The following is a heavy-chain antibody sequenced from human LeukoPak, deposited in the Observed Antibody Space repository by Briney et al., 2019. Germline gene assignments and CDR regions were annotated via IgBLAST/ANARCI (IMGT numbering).Heavy chain of an antibody. CDR2: ISSGSSYI. Sequence: GGSLRLSCAASGFTFSSHSMNWVRQAPGKGLECVSSISSGSSYIYYADSVKGRFTISRDNAKNSLYLQMNSLRAEDTAVYYCASGLDGDYYYMDVWGKGTTVTVSS. J-gene: IGHJ6*03. D-gene: IGHD1-1*01. CDR3: ASGLDGDYYYMDV. CDR1: GFTFSSHS. V-gene: IGHV3-21*01.